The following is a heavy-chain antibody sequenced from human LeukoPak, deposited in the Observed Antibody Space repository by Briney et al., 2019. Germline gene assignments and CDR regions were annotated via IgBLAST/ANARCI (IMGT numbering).Heavy chain of an antibody. CDR3: ARRTYCSGGSCYSTSINWFDP. CDR1: GYSFTSYW. J-gene: IGHJ5*02. V-gene: IGHV5-51*01. Sequence: PGESLKISCKGSGYSFTSYWIGWVRQMPGKGLEWMGIIYPGDSDTRYSPSFQGQVTISADKSISTAHLQWSSLKASDTAMYYCARRTYCSGGSCYSTSINWFDPWGQGTLVTVSS. D-gene: IGHD2-15*01. CDR2: IYPGDSDT.